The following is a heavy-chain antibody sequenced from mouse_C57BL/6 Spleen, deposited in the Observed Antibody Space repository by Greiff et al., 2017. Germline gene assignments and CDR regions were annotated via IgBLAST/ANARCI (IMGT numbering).Heavy chain of an antibody. J-gene: IGHJ3*01. CDR2: INPNNGGT. V-gene: IGHV1-22*01. CDR1: GCTFTDYN. Sequence: VHVKQSGPELVKPGASVKMSCKASGCTFTDYNMHWVKQSHGKSLEWIGYINPNNGGTSYNQKFKGKATLTVNKSSSTAYMELRSLTSEDSAVYYCARGGGSSLAWFAYWGQGTLVTVSA. D-gene: IGHD1-1*01. CDR3: ARGGGSSLAWFAY.